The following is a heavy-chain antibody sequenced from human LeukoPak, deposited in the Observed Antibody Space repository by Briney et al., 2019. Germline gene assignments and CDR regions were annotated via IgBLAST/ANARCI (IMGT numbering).Heavy chain of an antibody. J-gene: IGHJ3*02. CDR2: IYSAGAT. CDR3: ARIEWERLGRAFDI. Sequence: GGSLRLSCAASGFTLNNYAVNWVRQAPGKGLEWVSSIYSAGATHYAESVKGRFTISRDNSKNTLYLQMNSLRAEDMAVYYCARIEWERLGRAFDIWGQGTMVTVSS. CDR1: GFTLNNYA. D-gene: IGHD1-26*01. V-gene: IGHV3-53*01.